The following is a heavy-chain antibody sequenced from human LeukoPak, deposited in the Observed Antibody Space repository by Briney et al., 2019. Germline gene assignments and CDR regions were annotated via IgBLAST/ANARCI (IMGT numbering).Heavy chain of an antibody. Sequence: GGSLRLSCAASGYTVSTNYMNWVRQAPGKGLEWVSVIYSGGSTYYADSVKGRFTISRDNSKNTLYLQMNSLRAEDTAVYYCARAKDYDSSGYYYSIGAFNIWGQGTMVTVSS. CDR3: ARAKDYDSSGYYYSIGAFNI. V-gene: IGHV3-53*01. CDR1: GYTVSTNY. J-gene: IGHJ3*02. CDR2: IYSGGST. D-gene: IGHD3-22*01.